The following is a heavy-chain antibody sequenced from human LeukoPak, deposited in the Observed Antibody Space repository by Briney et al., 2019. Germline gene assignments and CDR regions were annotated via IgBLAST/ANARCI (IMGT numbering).Heavy chain of an antibody. CDR3: ARDGYIYSSGYSYYTDV. D-gene: IGHD5-18*01. CDR1: GFTFSSYW. Sequence: QTGGSLRLSCAASGFTFSSYWMAWVRQTPGKGLEWVANIKQDGSDKYHVDSVKGRFTISRDNAKNSLYLQMNSLRAEDTAVYFCARDGYIYSSGYSYYTDVWGKGTTVTVSS. CDR2: IKQDGSDK. J-gene: IGHJ6*03. V-gene: IGHV3-7*01.